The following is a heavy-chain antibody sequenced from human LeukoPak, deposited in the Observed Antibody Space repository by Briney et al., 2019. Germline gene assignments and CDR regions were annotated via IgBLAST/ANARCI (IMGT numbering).Heavy chain of an antibody. V-gene: IGHV3-30*18. CDR1: GFTFSSYE. D-gene: IGHD4-17*01. CDR2: ISYDGSNK. CDR3: AKDRFDYGDYSPLDY. Sequence: PGGSLRLSCAASGFTFSSYEMNWVRQAPAKGLEWVAVISYDGSNKYYADAVKGRFTISRDNSKNTLYLQMNSLRAEDTAVYYCAKDRFDYGDYSPLDYWGQGTLVTVSS. J-gene: IGHJ4*02.